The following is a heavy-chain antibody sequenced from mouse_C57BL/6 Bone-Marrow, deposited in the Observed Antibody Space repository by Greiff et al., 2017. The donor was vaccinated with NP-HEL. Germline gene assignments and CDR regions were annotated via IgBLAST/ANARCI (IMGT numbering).Heavy chain of an antibody. CDR2: IYPRSGNT. J-gene: IGHJ2*01. Sequence: VQLQQSGAELARPGASVKLSCKASGYTFTSYGISWVKQRTGQGLEWIGEIYPRSGNTYYNEKFKGKSTLTADKSSSTAYMELRRLTSEDTAVYFCAREGTYTYYFDYWGQGTTLTVSS. V-gene: IGHV1-81*01. CDR3: AREGTYTYYFDY. CDR1: GYTFTSYG. D-gene: IGHD5-1*01.